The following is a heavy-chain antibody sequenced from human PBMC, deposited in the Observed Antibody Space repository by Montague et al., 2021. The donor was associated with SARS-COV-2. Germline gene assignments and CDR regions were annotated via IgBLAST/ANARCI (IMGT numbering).Heavy chain of an antibody. CDR2: ISHDGSNK. Sequence: SLRLSCAVSGFSFSSFTLHWVRQAPGKGLEWVALISHDGSNKNYADSLKGRFTISRDNSKNTPYLQMNSLRAEDTAVYYCARGGHPHQLVYYWGQGTLVTVSS. CDR3: ARGGHPHQLVYY. J-gene: IGHJ4*02. V-gene: IGHV3-30-3*01. CDR1: GFSFSSFT. D-gene: IGHD2-2*01.